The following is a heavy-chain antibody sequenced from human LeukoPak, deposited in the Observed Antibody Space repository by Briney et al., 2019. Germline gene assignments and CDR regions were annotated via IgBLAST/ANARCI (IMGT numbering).Heavy chain of an antibody. CDR3: ATFSSGWSREGN. CDR1: GYTLNELS. CDR2: FDPEYGET. Sequence: GASVKVSCQVSGYTLNELSLHWVRQAPGKGVEWMGGFDPEYGETIYAQKSQGRVTMTEDTYTDTAYMEVSSLRSEDTDVYYCATFSSGWSREGNWGQGTLVTVSS. D-gene: IGHD6-19*01. J-gene: IGHJ4*02. V-gene: IGHV1-24*01.